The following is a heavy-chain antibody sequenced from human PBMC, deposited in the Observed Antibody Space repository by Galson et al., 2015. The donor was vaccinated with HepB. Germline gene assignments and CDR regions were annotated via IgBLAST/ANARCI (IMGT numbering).Heavy chain of an antibody. Sequence: SLRLSCAASGFTFSSYGMHWVRQAPGKGLEWVAFIRYDGSNKYYADSVKGRFTISRDNSKNTRYLQMNSLRAEDTAVYYCAKNYVSVAGFDYWGQGTLVTVSS. J-gene: IGHJ4*02. CDR1: GFTFSSYG. D-gene: IGHD6-19*01. CDR2: IRYDGSNK. CDR3: AKNYVSVAGFDY. V-gene: IGHV3-30*02.